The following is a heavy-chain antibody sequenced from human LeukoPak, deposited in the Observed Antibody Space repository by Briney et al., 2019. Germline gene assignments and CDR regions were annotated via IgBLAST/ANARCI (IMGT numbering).Heavy chain of an antibody. CDR2: ISYDGSSK. CDR3: ARGGRSGSFSDAFDI. CDR1: GFTFSSYA. D-gene: IGHD1-26*01. J-gene: IGHJ3*02. Sequence: GGSLRLSCAASGFTFSSYALHWVRQAPGKGLEWVAVISYDGSSKYYADSVKGRFTISRDNSKNTLYLQMNSLRAEDTAVYYCARGGRSGSFSDAFDIWGQGTMVTVSS. V-gene: IGHV3-30-3*01.